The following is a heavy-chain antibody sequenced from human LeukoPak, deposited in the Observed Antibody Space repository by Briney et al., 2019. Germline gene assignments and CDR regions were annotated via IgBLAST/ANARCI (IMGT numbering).Heavy chain of an antibody. CDR3: AKTYYDFWSGYFDY. CDR1: GFTFSSYA. Sequence: PGGSLRLSGAASGFTFSSYAMSWVRQAPGKGLEWVSAISGSGGSTYYADSVKGRFTISRDNSKNTLYLQMNSLRAEDTAVYYCAKTYYDFWSGYFDYWGQGTLVTVSS. CDR2: ISGSGGST. J-gene: IGHJ4*02. D-gene: IGHD3-3*01. V-gene: IGHV3-23*01.